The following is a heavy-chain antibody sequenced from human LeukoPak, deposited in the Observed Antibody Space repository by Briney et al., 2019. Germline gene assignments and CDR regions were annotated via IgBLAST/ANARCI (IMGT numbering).Heavy chain of an antibody. CDR3: AILTAVPGTSYYGMDV. CDR1: GYTFTGYF. D-gene: IGHD6-19*01. CDR2: INPNRGGT. J-gene: IGHJ6*02. V-gene: IGHV1-2*02. Sequence: GASVKVSCKASGYTFTGYFMHWVRQAPGQGLEWMGWINPNRGGTNYAQKFQGRVTMTRDTSIGTAYMELSSLRSDDTAVYYCAILTAVPGTSYYGMDVWGQGTTVSVSS.